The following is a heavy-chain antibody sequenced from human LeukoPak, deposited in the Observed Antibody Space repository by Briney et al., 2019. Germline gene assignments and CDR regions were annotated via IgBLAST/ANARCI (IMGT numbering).Heavy chain of an antibody. CDR1: GFTFSSYA. D-gene: IGHD3-22*01. CDR3: AKRGVVFRVILVGFQKEPYYLDS. Sequence: GGSLRLSCAASGFTFSSYAMSWVRQAPGKGLEWVSAISGSGGSTYYADSVKGRFTISRDNPKNTLYLQMNSLRAEDTAVYFCAKRGVVFRVILVGFQKEPYYLDSGGRGALAPASS. J-gene: IGHJ4*02. V-gene: IGHV3-23*01. CDR2: ISGSGGST.